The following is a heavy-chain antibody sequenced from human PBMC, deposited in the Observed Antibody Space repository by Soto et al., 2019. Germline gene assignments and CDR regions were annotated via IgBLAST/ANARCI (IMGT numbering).Heavy chain of an antibody. CDR1: GFTFSSYS. V-gene: IGHV3-48*01. CDR3: ARGLRSGSDAFDL. D-gene: IGHD1-26*01. Sequence: EVQLVESGGGLVQPGGSLRLSCAASGFTFSSYSMNWVRQAPGKGLEWVSYISSSSSTIYYADSVKGRFTISRDNAENSQYLQMNSLRAEDTAVYYCARGLRSGSDAFDLWGQGTMVTVSS. CDR2: ISSSSSTI. J-gene: IGHJ3*01.